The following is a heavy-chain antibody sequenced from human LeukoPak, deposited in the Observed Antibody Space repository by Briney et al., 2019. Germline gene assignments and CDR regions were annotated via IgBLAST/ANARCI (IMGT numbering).Heavy chain of an antibody. CDR1: GFTFSSYA. CDR3: ARSWEPQIDLDY. CDR2: ISYDGSNK. V-gene: IGHV3-30-3*01. J-gene: IGHJ4*02. D-gene: IGHD1-26*01. Sequence: GRSLRLSCAASGFTFSSYAMHWVRQAPGKGLEWVAVISYDGSNKYYADSVKGRFTISRDNSKNTLYLQMNSLRAGDTAVYYCARSWEPQIDLDYWGRGTLVTVSS.